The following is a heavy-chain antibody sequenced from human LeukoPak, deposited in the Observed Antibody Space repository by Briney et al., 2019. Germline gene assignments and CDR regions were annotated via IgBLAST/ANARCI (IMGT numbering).Heavy chain of an antibody. CDR2: IYYSGST. D-gene: IGHD5-18*01. CDR1: GGPISTYH. CDR3: ARGSGSYGFFDY. Sequence: PSETLSLTCTVSGGPISTYHWSWIRQPPGKGLEWIGYIYYSGSTNYNPSLKSRVTISVDTSKNQFSLKLSSVTAADTAVYYCARGSGSYGFFDYWGQGTLVTVSS. V-gene: IGHV4-59*01. J-gene: IGHJ4*02.